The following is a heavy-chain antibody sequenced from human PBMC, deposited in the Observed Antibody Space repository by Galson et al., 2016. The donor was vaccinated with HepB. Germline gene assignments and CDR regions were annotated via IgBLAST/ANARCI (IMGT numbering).Heavy chain of an antibody. D-gene: IGHD3-16*01. V-gene: IGHV3-30*01. CDR1: GFTFSDFS. Sequence: SLRLSCAASGFTFSDFSLHWVRQAPGKGLEWVAGISYDGTKKYHADALKGRFTIFRDDSKNTLYLQMNSLRIEDSAVYMCARHSAHDQGGVFDLRGQGALVAVSS. CDR3: ARHSAHDQGGVFDL. J-gene: IGHJ4*02. CDR2: ISYDGTKK.